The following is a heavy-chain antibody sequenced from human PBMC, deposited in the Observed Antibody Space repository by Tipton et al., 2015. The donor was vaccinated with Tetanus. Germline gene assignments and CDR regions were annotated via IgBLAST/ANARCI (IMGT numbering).Heavy chain of an antibody. CDR3: AKTISNDYVAA. CDR2: IYSGGTT. J-gene: IGHJ4*02. D-gene: IGHD4-17*01. V-gene: IGHV3-53*01. Sequence: SLRLSCAASGFDFSTYWMSWVRQAPGEGLEWVSIIYSGGTTYYADSVKGRFTISRDNSRNTLYLQMSSLRAEDAAVYYCAKTISNDYVAAWGQGTLVTVSS. CDR1: GFDFSTYW.